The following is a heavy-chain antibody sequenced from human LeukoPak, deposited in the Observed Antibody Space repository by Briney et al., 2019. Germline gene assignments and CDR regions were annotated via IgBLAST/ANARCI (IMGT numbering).Heavy chain of an antibody. Sequence: GGSLRLSCAASGFTSSAYDMHWVRQITGGGLEWVSTSGTVGDTFYSDSVRGRFTISRDNSKNTLHLQMNSLRAEDTAVYYCARAFTNPRAPARLPYDMDVWGQGTTVTVSS. CDR2: SGTVGDT. V-gene: IGHV3-13*04. D-gene: IGHD2-8*01. J-gene: IGHJ6*02. CDR3: ARAFTNPRAPARLPYDMDV. CDR1: GFTSSAYD.